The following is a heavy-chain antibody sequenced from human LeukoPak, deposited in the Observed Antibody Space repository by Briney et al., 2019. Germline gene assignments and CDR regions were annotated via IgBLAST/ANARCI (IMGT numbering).Heavy chain of an antibody. Sequence: GASVKVSCKASGYTFTGYYMHWVRQAPGQGLEWRGRIIPNSGGKKYAQKFQGRVTMARDTSITTAYMELSRLRSDDTAVYYCARDRAYDREFDSWGQGTLVTVSS. CDR2: IIPNSGGK. CDR1: GYTFTGYY. V-gene: IGHV1-2*06. CDR3: ARDRAYDREFDS. D-gene: IGHD3-3*01. J-gene: IGHJ4*02.